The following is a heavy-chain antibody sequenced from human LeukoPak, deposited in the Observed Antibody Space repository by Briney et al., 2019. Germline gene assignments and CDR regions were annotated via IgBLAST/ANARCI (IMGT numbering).Heavy chain of an antibody. J-gene: IGHJ4*02. CDR2: IYSAGSI. Sequence: GGSLRLSCTVSGFTVSSNSMSWVRQAPGKGLEWVSFIYSAGSIYYSDSVKGRFTISRDNSKNTLYLQMNSLRAEDTAVYYCARDWWIGYSTYFDYWGQGTLVTVSS. D-gene: IGHD5-12*01. V-gene: IGHV3-53*05. CDR3: ARDWWIGYSTYFDY. CDR1: GFTVSSNS.